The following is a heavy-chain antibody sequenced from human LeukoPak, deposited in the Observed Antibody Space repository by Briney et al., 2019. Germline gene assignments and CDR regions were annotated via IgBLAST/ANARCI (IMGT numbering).Heavy chain of an antibody. V-gene: IGHV3-30*01. CDR2: ISYDGSNK. D-gene: IGHD2/OR15-2a*01. Sequence: GGSLRLSCAASGFTFSSYAMHWVRQAPGKGLEWVAVISYDGSNKYYADSVKGRFTISRDNSKNTLYLQTNSLRAEDTAVYYCATAIIGVLYTFDYWGQGTLVTVSS. CDR3: ATAIIGVLYTFDY. J-gene: IGHJ4*02. CDR1: GFTFSSYA.